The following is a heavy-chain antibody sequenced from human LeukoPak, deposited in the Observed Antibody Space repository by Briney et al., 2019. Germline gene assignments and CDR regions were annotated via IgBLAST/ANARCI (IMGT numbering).Heavy chain of an antibody. Sequence: GGSLRLSCAASGFTFSSYSMNWVRQAPGKGLEWVASISSSSSYIYYADSVKGRFTISRDNAKNSLYLQMNSLRAEDTAVYYCARLINYYGSGSYFFDYWGQGTLVTVSS. CDR3: ARLINYYGSGSYFFDY. J-gene: IGHJ4*02. CDR1: GFTFSSYS. D-gene: IGHD3-10*01. CDR2: ISSSSSYI. V-gene: IGHV3-21*01.